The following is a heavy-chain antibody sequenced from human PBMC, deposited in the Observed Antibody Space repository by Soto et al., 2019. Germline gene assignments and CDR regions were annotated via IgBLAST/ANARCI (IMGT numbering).Heavy chain of an antibody. CDR2: ISGSGGST. Sequence: EVQLLESGGGLVQPGGSLRLSCAASGFTFSSYAMSWVRQAPGKALEWVSAISGSGGSTYYADSVKGRFTISRDNSKNTLYLQMNSLRAEDTAVYYCAKRSSSVAGTNNWFNPWGQGTLVTVSS. J-gene: IGHJ5*02. V-gene: IGHV3-23*01. CDR1: GFTFSSYA. D-gene: IGHD6-19*01. CDR3: AKRSSSVAGTNNWFNP.